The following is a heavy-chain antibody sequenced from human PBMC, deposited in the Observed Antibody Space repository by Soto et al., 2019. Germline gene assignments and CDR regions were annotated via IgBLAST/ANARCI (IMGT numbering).Heavy chain of an antibody. CDR2: MYYSGST. CDR1: GGSISSSYSY. D-gene: IGHD6-6*01. J-gene: IGHJ4*02. CDR3: ARQQSSSSSPHRYYFYY. V-gene: IGHV4-39*01. Sequence: QLQLQESGPGLVKPSETLSLTCTVSGGSISSSYSYWGWIRQPPGKGLEWIGSMYYSGSTYYSPSLKNRVTLSVATSKNQFALKLSSVTAADTAVYFCARQQSSSSSPHRYYFYYWGQGTLVTVSS.